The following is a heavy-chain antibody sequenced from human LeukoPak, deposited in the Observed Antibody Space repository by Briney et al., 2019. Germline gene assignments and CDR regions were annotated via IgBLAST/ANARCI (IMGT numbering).Heavy chain of an antibody. J-gene: IGHJ3*02. CDR1: GGSISSGGYY. Sequence: SQTLSLTCTVSGGSISSGGYYWSWIRQHPGKGLEWIGYIYYSGSTYYNPSLKSRVTISVDTSKNQFSLKLSSVTAADTAVYYCARKPWLSGDAFDIWGQGIMVTVSS. V-gene: IGHV4-31*03. CDR2: IYYSGST. CDR3: ARKPWLSGDAFDI. D-gene: IGHD6-25*01.